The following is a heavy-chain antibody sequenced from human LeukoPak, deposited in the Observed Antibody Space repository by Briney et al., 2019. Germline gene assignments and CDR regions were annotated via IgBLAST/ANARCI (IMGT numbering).Heavy chain of an antibody. CDR2: ISSSSGTI. CDR1: GFTCSTHS. CDR3: AKSPYCSSTSCYSQGY. D-gene: IGHD2-2*01. Sequence: GGSLRLPCAASGFTCSTHSMNWVRQAPGKGLEWVSYISSSSGTIYYADSVKGRFTISRDNAKNSLYLQMNSLRDEDTAVYYCAKSPYCSSTSCYSQGYWGQGTLVTVSS. V-gene: IGHV3-48*02. J-gene: IGHJ4*02.